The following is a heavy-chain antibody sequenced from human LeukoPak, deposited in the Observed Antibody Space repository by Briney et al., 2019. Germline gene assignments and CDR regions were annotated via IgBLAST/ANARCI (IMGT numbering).Heavy chain of an antibody. CDR3: ARPLGSKNGFDI. Sequence: SETLSLTCTVSGGSLSNYYWTWIRQPPGKGLEWIGFIDYSGSTNYNPSVKSRVSMSVDTSKNQFSLKLNSVTAADTAVYYCARPLGSKNGFDIWGQGTLVTVSS. J-gene: IGHJ3*02. CDR1: GGSLSNYY. CDR2: IDYSGST. V-gene: IGHV4-59*08. D-gene: IGHD1-26*01.